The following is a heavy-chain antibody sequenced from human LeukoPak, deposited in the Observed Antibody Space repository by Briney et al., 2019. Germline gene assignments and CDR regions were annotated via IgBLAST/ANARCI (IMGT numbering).Heavy chain of an antibody. Sequence: GGSLRLSCAASRFTFSSYSMNWVRQAPGKGLEWVSSISSSSSYIYYADSVKGRFTISRDNAKNSLYLQMNSLRAEDTAVYYCARGAVEMATIIDYWGQGTLVTVSS. J-gene: IGHJ4*02. CDR2: ISSSSSYI. D-gene: IGHD5-24*01. CDR1: RFTFSSYS. V-gene: IGHV3-21*01. CDR3: ARGAVEMATIIDY.